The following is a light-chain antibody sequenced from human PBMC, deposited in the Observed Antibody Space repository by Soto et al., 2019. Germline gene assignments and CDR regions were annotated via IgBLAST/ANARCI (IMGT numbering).Light chain of an antibody. CDR3: QQYFGPPQT. V-gene: IGKV4-1*01. Sequence: DIVMTQSPDSLAVSLGERATINGKSSQSVLHSSNNKNYLAWYQQNPGQPPKLLIYWASTRESGVPDRFSGSGSGTDFTLTISSLQAEDVADYYCQQYFGPPQTFGQGTKVEI. CDR1: QSVLHSSNNKNY. CDR2: WAS. J-gene: IGKJ1*01.